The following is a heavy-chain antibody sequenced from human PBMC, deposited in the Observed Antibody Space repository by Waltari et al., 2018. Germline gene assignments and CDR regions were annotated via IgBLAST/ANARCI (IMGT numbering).Heavy chain of an antibody. CDR1: GCSISSNSYY. D-gene: IGHD3-10*01. Sequence: QLQLQESGPGLVKPSETLSLTCTVSGCSISSNSYYWGWIRQPPGKGLEWIGSIYYSGSTYYNPSLKSRVTISVDTSKNQFSLKLSSVTAADTAVYYCARGGWFRELLEYDYWGQGTLVTVSS. CDR2: IYYSGST. V-gene: IGHV4-39*07. CDR3: ARGGWFRELLEYDY. J-gene: IGHJ4*02.